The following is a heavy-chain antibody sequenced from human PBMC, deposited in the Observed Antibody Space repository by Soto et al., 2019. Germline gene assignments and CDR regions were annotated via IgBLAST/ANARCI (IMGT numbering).Heavy chain of an antibody. Sequence: SSETLSLTCAVYGGSFSGYYWSWIRQPPGKGLEWIGEINHSGSTNYNPSLKSRVTISVDTSKNQFSLKLSSVTAADTAVYYCARRGDYFDYWGQGTLVTVSS. V-gene: IGHV4-34*01. CDR3: ARRGDYFDY. J-gene: IGHJ4*02. CDR2: INHSGST. CDR1: GGSFSGYY. D-gene: IGHD3-10*01.